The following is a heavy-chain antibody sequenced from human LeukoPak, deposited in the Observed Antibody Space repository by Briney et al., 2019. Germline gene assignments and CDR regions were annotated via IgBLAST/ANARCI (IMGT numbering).Heavy chain of an antibody. J-gene: IGHJ4*02. V-gene: IGHV3-21*01. D-gene: IGHD6-6*01. Sequence: GGSLRLSCAASGFTFSSYSMTWVRQAPGRGLEWVSSISSSSSYIYYADSLKGRFTISRDNAKNSLYLQMNSLRAEDTAVYYCARDASKGSGSSYYFDYWDQGTLVTVSS. CDR1: GFTFSSYS. CDR3: ARDASKGSGSSYYFDY. CDR2: ISSSSSYI.